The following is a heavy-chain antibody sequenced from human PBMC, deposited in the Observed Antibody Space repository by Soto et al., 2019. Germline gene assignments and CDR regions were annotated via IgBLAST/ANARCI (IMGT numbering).Heavy chain of an antibody. CDR2: IKSKTDGGTT. J-gene: IGHJ5*02. D-gene: IGHD6-13*01. CDR1: GFTFSNAW. Sequence: EVQLVESGGGLVKPGGSLRLSCAASGFTFSNAWMSWVRQAPGKGLEWVGRIKSKTDGGTTDYAAPVKGRFTISRDDSKNTLHLQMNSLKTEDTAVYYCTTTRIAAAGSGPWFDPWGQGTLVTVSS. V-gene: IGHV3-15*01. CDR3: TTTRIAAAGSGPWFDP.